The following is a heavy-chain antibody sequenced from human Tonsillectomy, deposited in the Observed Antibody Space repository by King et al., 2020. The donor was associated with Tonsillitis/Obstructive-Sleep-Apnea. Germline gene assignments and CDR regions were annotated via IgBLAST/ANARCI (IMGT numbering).Heavy chain of an antibody. CDR1: GGSFSAYY. V-gene: IGHV4-34*01. J-gene: IGHJ4*02. Sequence: VQLQQWGAGLLKPSETLSLTCAVYGGSFSAYYWSWIRQPPGKGLEWIGEINHSGSTKYNPSLRSRVIISLDTSKNQLSLKLSSVTAADTAVYYCARVDLLTGYYASTDFDYWGQGTLVTVSS. D-gene: IGHD3-9*01. CDR2: INHSGST. CDR3: ARVDLLTGYYASTDFDY.